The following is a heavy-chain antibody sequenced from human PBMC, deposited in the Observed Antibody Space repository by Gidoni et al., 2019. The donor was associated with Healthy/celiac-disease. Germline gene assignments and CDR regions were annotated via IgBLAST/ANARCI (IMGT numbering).Heavy chain of an antibody. D-gene: IGHD3-16*01. Sequence: QVQLVQSGAEVKKPGSSVKVSCKASGGTFSSYAISWVRQAPGQGLEWMGGIIPIFGTANYAQKFQGRVTITADESTSTAYMELSSLRSEDTAVYYCAREFYVEMAKTPFVFDYWGQGTLVTVSS. J-gene: IGHJ4*02. CDR1: GGTFSSYA. CDR3: AREFYVEMAKTPFVFDY. V-gene: IGHV1-69*01. CDR2: IIPIFGTA.